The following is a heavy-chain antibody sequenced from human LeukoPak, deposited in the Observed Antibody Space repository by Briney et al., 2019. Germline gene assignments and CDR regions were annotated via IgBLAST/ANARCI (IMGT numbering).Heavy chain of an antibody. D-gene: IGHD4-17*01. V-gene: IGHV1-18*01. Sequence: GASVTVSCKASGYTFTSYGISWVRQAPGQGLEWMGWISAYNGNTNYAQKLQGRVTMTTDTSTSTAYMELRSLRSDDTAVYYCTRKATVLYYMDVWGKGTTVTVS. CDR2: ISAYNGNT. J-gene: IGHJ6*03. CDR3: TRKATVLYYMDV. CDR1: GYTFTSYG.